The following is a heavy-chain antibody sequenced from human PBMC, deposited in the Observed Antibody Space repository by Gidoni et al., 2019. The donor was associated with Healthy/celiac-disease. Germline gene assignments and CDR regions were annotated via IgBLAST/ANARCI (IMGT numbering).Heavy chain of an antibody. Sequence: QVQLVESGGGVVQPGRSLRLSCAASGFTFSSYGMHWVRQAPGKGLEWVAVISYDGSNKYYADSVKGRFTISRDNSKNTLYLQMNSLRAEDTAVYYCAKPLPRSGYYFDYWGQGTLVTVSS. CDR1: GFTFSSYG. J-gene: IGHJ4*02. V-gene: IGHV3-30*18. CDR3: AKPLPRSGYYFDY. D-gene: IGHD3-3*01. CDR2: ISYDGSNK.